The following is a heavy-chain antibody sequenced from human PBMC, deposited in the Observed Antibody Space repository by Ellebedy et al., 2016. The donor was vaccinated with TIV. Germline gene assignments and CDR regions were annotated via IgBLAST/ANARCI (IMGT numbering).Heavy chain of an antibody. CDR3: ASHYDILTDNSFDY. J-gene: IGHJ4*03. Sequence: AASVKVSCKASGYTFTSYGISWVRQAPGQGLEWMGWISAYNGNTNYAQKLQGRVTMTTDTSTSTAYMELRSLRSDDTAVYYCASHYDILTDNSFDYWGQGTTVTVSS. D-gene: IGHD3-9*01. CDR2: ISAYNGNT. V-gene: IGHV1-18*01. CDR1: GYTFTSYG.